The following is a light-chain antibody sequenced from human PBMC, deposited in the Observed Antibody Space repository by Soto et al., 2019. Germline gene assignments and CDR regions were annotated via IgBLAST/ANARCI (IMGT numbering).Light chain of an antibody. CDR1: SYNIGANY. Sequence: QAVVTQPPSVSAAPGQKVTISCSGSSYNIGANYVSWYQQLPGTAPKLLIYDNDKRPSGIPDRFSASKSGTSATLGITGLQTGDEADYYCGAWDSSLSAGVFGGGTQLTVL. CDR2: DND. J-gene: IGLJ2*01. CDR3: GAWDSSLSAGV. V-gene: IGLV1-51*01.